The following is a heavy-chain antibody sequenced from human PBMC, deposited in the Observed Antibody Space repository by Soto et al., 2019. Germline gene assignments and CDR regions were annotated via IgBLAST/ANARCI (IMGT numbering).Heavy chain of an antibody. D-gene: IGHD1-26*01. CDR3: AKDQTRWAFDY. V-gene: IGHV3-23*01. CDR1: GFTFSSYA. CDR2: ITSRGGGST. Sequence: GGSLRLSCAASGFTFSSYAMSWVRQAPGKGLEWVSAITSRGGGSTYYADSVKGRFTISRDNSKNTLYLQMNSLRAEDTAVYYCAKDQTRWAFDYWGQGTLVTVSS. J-gene: IGHJ4*02.